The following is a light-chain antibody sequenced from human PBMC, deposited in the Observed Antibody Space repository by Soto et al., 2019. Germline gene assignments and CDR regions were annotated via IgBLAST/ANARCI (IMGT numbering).Light chain of an antibody. CDR2: GAS. J-gene: IGKJ1*01. Sequence: EIVLTQSPGTLSLSPGERATLSSRASQSVSSPYLAWYQQKPGQAPRLLIYGASSRATGIPDRFSGSGSGTDFTLTISRLEPEDFAVYYCQQYGRSPRTFGQGTKVDIK. CDR3: QQYGRSPRT. CDR1: QSVSSPY. V-gene: IGKV3-20*01.